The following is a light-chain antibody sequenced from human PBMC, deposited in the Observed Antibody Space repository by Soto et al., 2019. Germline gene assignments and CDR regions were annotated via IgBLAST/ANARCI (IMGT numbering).Light chain of an antibody. CDR3: QQYNAWPLT. CDR2: VAS. V-gene: IGKV3-15*01. CDR1: QSVNSN. Sequence: EIVMTQSPATLSVSPGERVTLSCRASQSVNSNLAWYQQKPGQTPKLPIYVASTRATGIPARFSGSGSGTEFTLTICSLQSEDFAIYYCQQYNAWPLTFGGGTKVEFK. J-gene: IGKJ4*01.